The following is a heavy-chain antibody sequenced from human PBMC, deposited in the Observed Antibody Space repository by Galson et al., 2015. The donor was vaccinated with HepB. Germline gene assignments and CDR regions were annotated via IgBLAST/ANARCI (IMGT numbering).Heavy chain of an antibody. CDR2: ISAYNGNT. V-gene: IGHV1-18*01. J-gene: IGHJ6*02. CDR1: GYTFTSYG. CDR3: ARERQGGSYYSDYYYYGMNV. D-gene: IGHD1-26*01. Sequence: SVKVSCKASGYTFTSYGISWVRQAPGQGLEWMGWISAYNGNTNYAQKLQGRVTMTTDTSTSTAYMELRSLRSDDTAVYYCARERQGGSYYSDYYYYGMNVWGQGTTVTVSS.